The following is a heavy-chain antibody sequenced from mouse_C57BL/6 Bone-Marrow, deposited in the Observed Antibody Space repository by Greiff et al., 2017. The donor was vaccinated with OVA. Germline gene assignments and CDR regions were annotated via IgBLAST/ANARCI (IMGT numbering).Heavy chain of an antibody. Sequence: EVILVESGAGLVKPGGSLKLSCAASGFTFSSYAMSWVRQTPEKRLEWVAYISSGGDYIYYADNVKGRFTISRDNARNTLYLQMSSLKSEDTAMYYCTRLLDAMDYWGQGTSVTVSS. D-gene: IGHD2-1*01. V-gene: IGHV5-9-1*02. CDR3: TRLLDAMDY. CDR1: GFTFSSYA. CDR2: ISSGGDYI. J-gene: IGHJ4*01.